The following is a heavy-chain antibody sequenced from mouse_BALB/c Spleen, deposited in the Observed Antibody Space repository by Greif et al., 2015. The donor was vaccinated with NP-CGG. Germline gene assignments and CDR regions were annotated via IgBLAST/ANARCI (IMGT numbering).Heavy chain of an antibody. CDR3: AGGNSGGFAY. Sequence: EVQGVESGGDLVKPGGSLKLSCAASGFTFSSYGMSWVRQTPDKRLEWVATISSGGSYTYYPDSVKGRFTISRDNAKNTLYLQMSRLKSEDTAMYYCAGGNSGGFAYWGQGTLVTVSA. CDR1: GFTFSSYG. V-gene: IGHV5-6*01. D-gene: IGHD2-1*01. J-gene: IGHJ3*01. CDR2: ISSGGSYT.